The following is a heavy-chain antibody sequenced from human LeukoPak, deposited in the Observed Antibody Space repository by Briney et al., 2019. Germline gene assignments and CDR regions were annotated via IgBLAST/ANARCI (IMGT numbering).Heavy chain of an antibody. J-gene: IGHJ4*02. Sequence: GGSLRLSCAASGFTFSSYGMSWVREAPGKGLEWVSAISGSGGSTYYADSVKGRFTISRDNSKNTLYLQMNSLRAEDTAVYYCARGDYYDSSGYYFPHLSIGHWGQGTLVTVSS. CDR1: GFTFSSYG. CDR2: ISGSGGST. D-gene: IGHD3-22*01. CDR3: ARGDYYDSSGYYFPHLSIGH. V-gene: IGHV3-23*01.